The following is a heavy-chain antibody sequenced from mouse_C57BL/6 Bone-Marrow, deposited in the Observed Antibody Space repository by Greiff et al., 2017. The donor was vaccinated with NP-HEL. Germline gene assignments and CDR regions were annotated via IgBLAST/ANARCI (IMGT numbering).Heavy chain of an antibody. D-gene: IGHD1-1*01. J-gene: IGHJ1*03. CDR3: AGEIYYYGSSPLYFDV. Sequence: QVQLQQPGTELVKPGASVKLSCKASGYTFTSYWMHWVKQRPGQGLEWIGNINPSNGGTNYNEKFKSKATLTVDKSSSTAYMQLSSLTSEDSAVYYCAGEIYYYGSSPLYFDVWGTGTTVTVSS. V-gene: IGHV1-53*01. CDR2: INPSNGGT. CDR1: GYTFTSYW.